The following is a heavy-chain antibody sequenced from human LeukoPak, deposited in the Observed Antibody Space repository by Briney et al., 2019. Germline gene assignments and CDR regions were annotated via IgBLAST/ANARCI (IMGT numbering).Heavy chain of an antibody. CDR1: GFTFSTYW. J-gene: IGHJ3*02. D-gene: IGHD2-2*02. Sequence: GGSLRLSCAASGFTFSTYWMYWVRQAPGKGLVWVSRINSEGSRTGYADSVKGRVTISRDNAKNTLYLQMNSLRAEDTAVYYCARGRYCSSTSCYKAFDIWGQGTKVTVSS. V-gene: IGHV3-74*01. CDR2: INSEGSRT. CDR3: ARGRYCSSTSCYKAFDI.